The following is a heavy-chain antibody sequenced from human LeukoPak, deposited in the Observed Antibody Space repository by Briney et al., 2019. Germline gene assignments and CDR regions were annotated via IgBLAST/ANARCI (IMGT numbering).Heavy chain of an antibody. CDR3: ARSMAAADY. J-gene: IGHJ4*02. D-gene: IGHD6-13*01. CDR2: FYAGGST. V-gene: IGHV3-66*01. CDR1: GLTFSSYA. Sequence: GGSLRLSCAASGLTFSSYAMSWVRQAPGKGLEWVSVFYAGGSTYYADSVKGRFTISRDNAKNTLYLQMNSLRAEDTAVYYCARSMAAADYWGQGTLVTVSS.